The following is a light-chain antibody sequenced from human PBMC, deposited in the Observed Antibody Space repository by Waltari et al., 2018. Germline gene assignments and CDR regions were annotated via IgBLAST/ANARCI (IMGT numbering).Light chain of an antibody. CDR3: QQFSSYPLT. Sequence: IQLTQSPSSLSASVGDRVTNTCRASQGISSYLAWFQQKPGKAPKLLTSAASTLQIGVPSRFSGSGSGTDFTLTISSLQPEDFATYYCQQFSSYPLTFGGGTKVEIK. J-gene: IGKJ4*01. CDR2: AAS. CDR1: QGISSY. V-gene: IGKV1-9*01.